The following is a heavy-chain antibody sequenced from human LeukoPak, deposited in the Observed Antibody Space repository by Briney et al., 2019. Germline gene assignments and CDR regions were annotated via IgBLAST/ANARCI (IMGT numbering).Heavy chain of an antibody. D-gene: IGHD2-15*01. CDR3: VRAGSGFDY. CDR2: IDFETDTT. CDR1: GVTFSSYC. Sequence: PGGTLRLSCVASGVTFSSYCMHWVRQAPEKGLEWVSGIDFETDTTTYTGSVKGRFTISRDNTKNTLYLQMDSLRDEDAAVYYCVRAGSGFDYWGQGTVVTVTS. J-gene: IGHJ4*02. V-gene: IGHV3-74*01.